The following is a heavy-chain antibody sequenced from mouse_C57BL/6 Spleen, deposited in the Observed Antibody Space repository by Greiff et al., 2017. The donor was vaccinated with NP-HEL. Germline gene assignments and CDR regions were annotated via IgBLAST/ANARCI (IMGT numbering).Heavy chain of an antibody. V-gene: IGHV1-54*01. CDR3: ARMGGYAMDY. Sequence: QVQLQQSGAELVRPGTSVKVSCKAAGDAVNNYVREGGKERTGQGGEWIGVFNPGSGGTNYNEKFKGKATLTADKSSSTAYMQLSSLTSEDSAVYFCARMGGYAMDYWGQGTSVTVSS. J-gene: IGHJ4*01. CDR2: FNPGSGGT. CDR1: GDAVNNYV.